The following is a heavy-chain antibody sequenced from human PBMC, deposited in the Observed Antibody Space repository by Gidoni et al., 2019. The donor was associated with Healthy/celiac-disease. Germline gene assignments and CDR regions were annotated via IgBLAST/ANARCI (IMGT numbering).Heavy chain of an antibody. J-gene: IGHJ3*02. Sequence: AASGFTFSSYAMSWVRQAPGKGLEWVSAICGSGGSTYYADSVKGRFTISRDNSKNTLYLQMNSLRAEDTAVYYCAKDLAESPNYYDSSGYYLNDAFDIWGQGTMVTVSS. V-gene: IGHV3-23*01. CDR2: ICGSGGST. D-gene: IGHD3-22*01. CDR1: GFTFSSYA. CDR3: AKDLAESPNYYDSSGYYLNDAFDI.